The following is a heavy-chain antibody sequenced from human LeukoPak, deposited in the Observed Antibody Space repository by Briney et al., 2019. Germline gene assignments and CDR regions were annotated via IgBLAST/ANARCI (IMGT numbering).Heavy chain of an antibody. CDR3: AREVEYYDSSGCRPHAFDI. D-gene: IGHD3-22*01. CDR2: ISYSGGT. J-gene: IGHJ3*02. CDR1: GGSISSSNYY. Sequence: SETLSLTCTVSGGSISSSNYYWGWTRQPPGKGLEWFGSISYSGGTSYNPSLRSRVSISVDTSKNQFSLKLNSVTAADTAVYYCAREVEYYDSSGCRPHAFDIWGQGTVVTVSS. V-gene: IGHV4-39*02.